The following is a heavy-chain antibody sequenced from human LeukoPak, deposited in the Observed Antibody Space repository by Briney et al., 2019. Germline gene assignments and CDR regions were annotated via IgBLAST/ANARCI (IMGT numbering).Heavy chain of an antibody. CDR3: ARDLSSLYYYDSSGYYYADAFDY. CDR2: ISSSGSTI. Sequence: LSLTCSVSGGTISSYYWSWIRQAPGKGLEWVSYISSSGSTIYYADSVKGRFTISRDNSKNTLYLQMNSLRAEDTAVYYCARDLSSLYYYDSSGYYYADAFDYWGQGTLVTVSS. CDR1: GGTISSYY. V-gene: IGHV3-11*04. J-gene: IGHJ4*02. D-gene: IGHD3-22*01.